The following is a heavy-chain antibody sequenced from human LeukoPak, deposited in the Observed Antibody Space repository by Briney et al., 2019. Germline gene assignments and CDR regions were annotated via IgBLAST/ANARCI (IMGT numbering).Heavy chain of an antibody. J-gene: IGHJ5*02. V-gene: IGHV3-30*02. D-gene: IGHD3-3*01. CDR2: LRSDGSDK. CDR3: ANPSSITIFGVDYNYFDP. CDR1: AFTFSSYG. Sequence: PGGSLRLSCAASAFTFSSYGMHWVRQAPGKGLEWVAFLRSDGSDKYYADFVKGRFTISRDNSKNTLYLQLNSLRPEDTAMYYCANPSSITIFGVDYNYFDPWGQGTLVTVSS.